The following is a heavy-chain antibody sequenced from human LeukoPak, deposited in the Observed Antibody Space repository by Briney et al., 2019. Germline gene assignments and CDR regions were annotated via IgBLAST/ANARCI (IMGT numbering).Heavy chain of an antibody. CDR2: IYYSGST. CDR1: GGSISSSSYY. J-gene: IGHJ6*03. Sequence: SSETLSLTCTVSGGSISSSSYYWGWIRQPPGKGLEWIGSIYYSGSTYYNPSLKSRVTISVDTSKNQFSLKLSSVTAADTAVYYCARHVSPYSSSSGHYYYYMDVWGKGTTVTVSS. CDR3: ARHVSPYSSSSGHYYYYMDV. V-gene: IGHV4-39*01. D-gene: IGHD6-6*01.